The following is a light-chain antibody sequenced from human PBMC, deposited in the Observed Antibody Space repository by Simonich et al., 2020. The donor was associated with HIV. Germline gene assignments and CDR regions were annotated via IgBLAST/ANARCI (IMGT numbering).Light chain of an antibody. V-gene: IGKV3-11*01. CDR2: GAS. J-gene: IGKJ4*01. CDR1: QSVSSN. CDR3: QQRSKWPLT. Sequence: EIVLTQSPGTLSLSPGERATLSCRASQSVSSNLAWYQQKPGQAPRLLIYGASTRATGLPARFSGSGSGTAFTLTISSLEPEDFAVYYCQQRSKWPLTFGGGTKVEIK.